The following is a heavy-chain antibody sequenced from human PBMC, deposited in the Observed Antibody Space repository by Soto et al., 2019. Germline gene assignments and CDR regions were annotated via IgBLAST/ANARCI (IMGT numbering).Heavy chain of an antibody. CDR2: ISGSGGST. D-gene: IGHD3-22*01. CDR3: AKKRIGVIVVVPLDY. J-gene: IGHJ4*02. V-gene: IGHV3-23*01. Sequence: EVQLLESGGGLVQPGGSLRLSCAASVFTFSSYTMSWVRQAPGKGLEWVSAISGSGGSTYYADSVKGRFTISRDNSKNTLYLQMTGLRAEDTAVYYCAKKRIGVIVVVPLDYWGQGTLVTVSS. CDR1: VFTFSSYT.